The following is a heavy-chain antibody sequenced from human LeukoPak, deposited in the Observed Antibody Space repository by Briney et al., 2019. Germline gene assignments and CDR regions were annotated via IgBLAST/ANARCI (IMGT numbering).Heavy chain of an antibody. J-gene: IGHJ4*02. CDR3: VRGIDY. V-gene: IGHV3-7*03. CDR2: INTDGSEI. Sequence: GGSLRLSCAASGFAFSSYWMGWVRQAPVKGLEWVANINTDGSEIYYVDSVKGRFTISRDNAKNSLYLQMSSLSGEDTAIYYCVRGIDYWGQGTLVTVSP. CDR1: GFAFSSYW.